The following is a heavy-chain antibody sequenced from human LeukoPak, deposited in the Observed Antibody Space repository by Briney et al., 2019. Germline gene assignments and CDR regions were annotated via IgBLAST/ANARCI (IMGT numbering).Heavy chain of an antibody. CDR1: GFTFSDYY. J-gene: IGHJ4*02. D-gene: IGHD5-18*01. Sequence: GGSLRLSCAASGFTFSDYYMSWIRQAPGKGLEWVSYISSSGNTIYYADSVKGRFTISRDNAKDSLYLQMNSLRAEDTAVYYCARGYSYGRGSWDFDYWGQGTLVTVSS. CDR3: ARGYSYGRGSWDFDY. CDR2: ISSSGNTI. V-gene: IGHV3-11*04.